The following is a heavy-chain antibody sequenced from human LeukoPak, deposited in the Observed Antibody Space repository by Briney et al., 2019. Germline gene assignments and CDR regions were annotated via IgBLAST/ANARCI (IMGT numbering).Heavy chain of an antibody. CDR2: IRYDGSNK. Sequence: PGGSLRLSCAASGFTFSSYGMHWVRQAPGKGLEWVAFIRYDGSNKYYADSVKGRFTISRDNSKNTLYLQMNSLRAEDTAVYYCAKDEGGNMTPDAFDIWGQGTMVTVSS. CDR1: GFTFSSYG. D-gene: IGHD2/OR15-2a*01. J-gene: IGHJ3*02. CDR3: AKDEGGNMTPDAFDI. V-gene: IGHV3-30*02.